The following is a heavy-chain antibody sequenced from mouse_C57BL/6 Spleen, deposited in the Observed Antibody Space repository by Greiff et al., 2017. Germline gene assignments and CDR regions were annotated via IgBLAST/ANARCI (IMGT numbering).Heavy chain of an antibody. D-gene: IGHD2-4*01. V-gene: IGHV1-15*01. Sequence: QVQLQQSGAELVRPGASVTLSCKASGYTFTDYEMHWVKQTPVHGLEWIGAIDPETGGTAYNQKFKGKAILTADKSSSTAYMELRSLTSEDSAVYYCTSRSLYDYDGFAYWGQGTLVTVSA. CDR2: IDPETGGT. CDR3: TSRSLYDYDGFAY. J-gene: IGHJ3*01. CDR1: GYTFTDYE.